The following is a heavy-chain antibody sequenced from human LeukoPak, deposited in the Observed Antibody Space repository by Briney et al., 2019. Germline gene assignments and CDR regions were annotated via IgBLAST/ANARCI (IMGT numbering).Heavy chain of an antibody. CDR3: ARDVLWFGESYSWFDP. D-gene: IGHD3-10*01. Sequence: ASVKASCKASGYTFTSYDINWVRQATGQGLEWMGWMNPNSGNTGYAQKFQGRVTMTRNTSISTAYMELSSLRSEDTAVYYCARDVLWFGESYSWFDPWGQGTLVTVSS. J-gene: IGHJ5*02. V-gene: IGHV1-8*01. CDR2: MNPNSGNT. CDR1: GYTFTSYD.